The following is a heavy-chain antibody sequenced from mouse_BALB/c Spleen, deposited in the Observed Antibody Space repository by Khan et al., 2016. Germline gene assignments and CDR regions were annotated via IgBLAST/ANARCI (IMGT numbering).Heavy chain of an antibody. Sequence: QVQLKQSGAELMKPGASVKISCKATGYTFSSYWIEWVKQRPGHGLEWIGEILPGSGSTNYNEKFKGKATFTADTSSNTAYMQLSSLTSEDSAVYYCARLVSVGGTIMDYWGQGTSVTVSS. CDR3: ARLVSVGGTIMDY. V-gene: IGHV1-9*01. J-gene: IGHJ4*01. CDR2: ILPGSGST. D-gene: IGHD1-1*01. CDR1: GYTFSSYW.